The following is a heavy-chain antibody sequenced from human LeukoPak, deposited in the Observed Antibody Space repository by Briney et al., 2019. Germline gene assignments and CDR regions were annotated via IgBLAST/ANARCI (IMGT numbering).Heavy chain of an antibody. CDR3: AKVAVAGPLPDRNWYFDL. V-gene: IGHV3-9*01. CDR1: GFTFDDYA. Sequence: HPGRSLRLSCAASGFTFDDYAMHWVRRAPGKGLEWVSGISWNSGSIGYADSVKGRFTISRDNAKNSLYLQMNSLRAEDTALYYCAKVAVAGPLPDRNWYFDLWGRGTLVTVSS. J-gene: IGHJ2*01. CDR2: ISWNSGSI. D-gene: IGHD6-19*01.